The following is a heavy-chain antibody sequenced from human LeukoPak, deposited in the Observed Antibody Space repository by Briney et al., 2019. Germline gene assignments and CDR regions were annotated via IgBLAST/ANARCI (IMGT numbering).Heavy chain of an antibody. Sequence: ASVKVSCKASRYPFTGYYLHWVRQAPGQGLEWMGWINPNSGFTNYAQKFQGRVTMTRDTSISTAYMELSRLRSDDTDVYYCARLADCSSSSCRSFDYWGQGTLVTVSS. CDR2: INPNSGFT. D-gene: IGHD2-2*01. J-gene: IGHJ4*02. CDR3: ARLADCSSSSCRSFDY. CDR1: RYPFTGYY. V-gene: IGHV1-2*02.